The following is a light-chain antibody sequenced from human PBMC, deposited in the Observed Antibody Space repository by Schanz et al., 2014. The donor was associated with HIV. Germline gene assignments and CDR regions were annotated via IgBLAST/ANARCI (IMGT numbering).Light chain of an antibody. CDR2: RAS. CDR3: QQYDDWPTWT. V-gene: IGKV3-15*01. Sequence: EIVMTQSPATLSVSLGERATLSCRASQSVSSSLAWYQQKPGQAPRLLIYRASTRAAGIPARFSGSGSGTEFTLTISSLQSEDFAVYYCQQYDDWPTWTFGPGTMLEVK. J-gene: IGKJ1*01. CDR1: QSVSSS.